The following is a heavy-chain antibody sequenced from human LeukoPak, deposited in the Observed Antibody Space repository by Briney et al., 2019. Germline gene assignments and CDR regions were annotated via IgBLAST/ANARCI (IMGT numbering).Heavy chain of an antibody. D-gene: IGHD3-3*01. CDR1: GGSISSYY. CDR3: ARDRGYYNWYFDL. CDR2: IYYTGST. V-gene: IGHV4-59*12. Sequence: SETLSLTCAVSGGSISSYYWGWIRQPPGKGLEWIGYIYYTGSTKYNPSLKSRVTISVDTSKNQFSLKLSSVTAADTAVYYCARDRGYYNWYFDLWGRGTLVTVSS. J-gene: IGHJ2*01.